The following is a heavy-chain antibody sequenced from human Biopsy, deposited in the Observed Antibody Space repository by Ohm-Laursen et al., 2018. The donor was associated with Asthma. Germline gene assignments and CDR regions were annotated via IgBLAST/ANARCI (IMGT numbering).Heavy chain of an antibody. D-gene: IGHD1-26*01. V-gene: IGHV3-20*01. CDR2: ITGSGAIT. J-gene: IGHJ4*02. CDR1: GFTFSDYP. CDR3: ATLQGGD. Sequence: SLRLSCSASGFTFSDYPMTWVRQAPGKGLEWVSSITGSGAITYYADSLKGRFTISRDNGKNSVYLQMNNLRAEDTALYRCATLQGGDWGQGTLVTVSS.